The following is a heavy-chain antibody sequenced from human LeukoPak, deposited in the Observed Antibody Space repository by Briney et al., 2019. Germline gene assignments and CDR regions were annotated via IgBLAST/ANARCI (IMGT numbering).Heavy chain of an antibody. CDR2: IWYDGSKE. D-gene: IGHD3-22*01. CDR1: GFTFSDYS. J-gene: IGHJ4*02. Sequence: GGSLRLSCAASGFTFSDYSINWVRQAPGKGLEWAAVIWYDGSKEYYADSVKGRFTVSRDNSKNTLYLQMNSLRADDTAVYYCARITGNYYEIDYWGQGTLVTVSS. CDR3: ARITGNYYEIDY. V-gene: IGHV3-33*08.